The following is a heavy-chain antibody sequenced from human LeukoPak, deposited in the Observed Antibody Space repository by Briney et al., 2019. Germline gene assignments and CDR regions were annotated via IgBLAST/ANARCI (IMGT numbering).Heavy chain of an antibody. CDR1: GGSISSSSYY. V-gene: IGHV4-39*07. D-gene: IGHD3-16*02. CDR2: IYYSGST. J-gene: IGHJ4*02. Sequence: PSETLSLTCTVSGGSISSSSYYWGWIRQPPGKGLEWIGSIYYSGSTYYNPSLKSRVTISVDTSKNQFSLKLSSVTAADTAVYYCARDYYDYVWGSYPKGNFDYWGQGTLVTVSS. CDR3: ARDYYDYVWGSYPKGNFDY.